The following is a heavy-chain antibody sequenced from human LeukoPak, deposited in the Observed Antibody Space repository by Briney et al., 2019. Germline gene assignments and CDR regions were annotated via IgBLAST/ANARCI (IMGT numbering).Heavy chain of an antibody. CDR1: GGTFSSYA. J-gene: IGHJ6*03. V-gene: IGHV1-69*13. CDR3: ARTDCSSTSCYRGGDYYYYMDV. D-gene: IGHD2-2*02. Sequence: SVKVSCKASGGTFSSYATSWVRQAPGQGLEWMGGIIPIFGTANYAQKFQGRVTITADESTSTAYMELSSLRSEDTAAYYCARTDCSSTSCYRGGDYYYYMDVWGKGTTVTISS. CDR2: IIPIFGTA.